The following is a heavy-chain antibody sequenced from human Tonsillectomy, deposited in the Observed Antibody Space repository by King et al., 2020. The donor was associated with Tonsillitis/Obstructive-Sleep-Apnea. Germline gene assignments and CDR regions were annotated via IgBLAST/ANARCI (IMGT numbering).Heavy chain of an antibody. CDR1: GYTFTGYY. V-gene: IGHV1-2*02. J-gene: IGHJ6*02. D-gene: IGHD2-8*01. Sequence: VQLVESGAEVKKPGASVKVSCKASGYTFTGYYMHWVRQAPGQGLEWMGWINPNSGGTNYAQKFQGRVTMTRDTSISTAYMELSRLRSDDTAVYYCARVGYCTNGVCYSRGSYYYVMDVWGQGTTVTVSS. CDR2: INPNSGGT. CDR3: ARVGYCTNGVCYSRGSYYYVMDV.